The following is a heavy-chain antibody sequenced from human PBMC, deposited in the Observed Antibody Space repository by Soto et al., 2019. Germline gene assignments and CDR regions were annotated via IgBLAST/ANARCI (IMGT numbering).Heavy chain of an antibody. J-gene: IGHJ6*02. D-gene: IGHD6-6*01. CDR2: ISGSGGST. CDR1: GVTFRSYA. Sequence: PGGFLGLSCAASGVTFRSYAMSWVRQAPGKGLEWVSAISGSGGSTYYADSVKGRFTISRDNSKNTLYLQMNSLRAEDTAVYYCAAEGIAARRRYYYGMDVWGQGTTVTVSS. CDR3: AAEGIAARRRYYYGMDV. V-gene: IGHV3-23*01.